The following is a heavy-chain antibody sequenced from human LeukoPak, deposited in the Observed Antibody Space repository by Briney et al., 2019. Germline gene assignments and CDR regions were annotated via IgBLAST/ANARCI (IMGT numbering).Heavy chain of an antibody. Sequence: SQTLSLTCTVSDGSISSGGYYWSWIRQHPGKGLEWIWYIYYSGSTYYNPSLKSRVTISVNTSKNQFSLKLSSVTAADTAVYYCARDLGCSSTSCPEDYYYYGMDVWGKGTTVTVSS. CDR2: IYYSGST. J-gene: IGHJ6*04. CDR3: ARDLGCSSTSCPEDYYYYGMDV. CDR1: DGSISSGGYY. D-gene: IGHD2-2*01. V-gene: IGHV4-31*03.